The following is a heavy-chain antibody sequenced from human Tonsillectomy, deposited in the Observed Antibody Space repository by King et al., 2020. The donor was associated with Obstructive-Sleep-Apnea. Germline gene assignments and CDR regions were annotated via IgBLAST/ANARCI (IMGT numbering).Heavy chain of an antibody. CDR1: GLTFNNYW. CDR3: TRDYGRAFDH. Sequence: VKLVESGGGLVQPGGSLRLSCAVSGLTFNNYWMSWVRQVPGKGLEWVALINEDGSVRYYVDSVRGRFTVSRDNAKNSLYLQLNSLRAEDTAVYHCTRDYGRAFDHWGQGTLVTVSS. CDR2: INEDGSVR. V-gene: IGHV3-7*01. D-gene: IGHD3-16*01. J-gene: IGHJ4*02.